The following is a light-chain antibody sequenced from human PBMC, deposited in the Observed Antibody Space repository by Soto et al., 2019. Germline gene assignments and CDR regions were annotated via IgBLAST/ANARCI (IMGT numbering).Light chain of an antibody. CDR3: LLDSAYPWT. CDR1: QHIRHE. CDR2: AAS. J-gene: IGKJ1*01. Sequence: AIQMTQSPSSLSASVGDRVTIACRASQHIRHELGWYQQKPGKAPKLLIYAASSLLGGVPSRFSGSGSGTDFTLTISSLQPEDFATYFCLLDSAYPWTFGQGTKVEVK. V-gene: IGKV1-6*01.